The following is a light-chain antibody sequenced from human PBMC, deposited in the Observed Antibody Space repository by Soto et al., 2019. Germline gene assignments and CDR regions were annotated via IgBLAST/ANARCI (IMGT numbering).Light chain of an antibody. CDR1: SSDVGGYNY. J-gene: IGLJ1*01. CDR2: DVS. V-gene: IGLV2-11*01. Sequence: QSALTQPRSVSGSPGQSVTISCTGTSSDVGGYNYVSWYQQHPGKAPKLMIYDVSKWPSGVPDRFSGSKSGNTASLTISGLQAEDEADYYCCSDAGSGNVFGTGTKLTVL. CDR3: CSDAGSGNV.